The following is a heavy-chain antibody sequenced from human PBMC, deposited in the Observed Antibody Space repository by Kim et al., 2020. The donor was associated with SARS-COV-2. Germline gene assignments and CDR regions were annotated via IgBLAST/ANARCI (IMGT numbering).Heavy chain of an antibody. J-gene: IGHJ4*02. CDR2: IKQDGSEK. CDR1: GFTFSSYW. V-gene: IGHV3-7*01. D-gene: IGHD5-18*01. CDR3: ARDLGRWIQRWTFDY. Sequence: GGSLRLSCAASGFTFSSYWMSWVRQAPGKGLEWVANIKQDGSEKYYVDSVKGRFTISRDNAKNSLYLQMNSLRAEDTAVYYCARDLGRWIQRWTFDYWGQGNPVTAS.